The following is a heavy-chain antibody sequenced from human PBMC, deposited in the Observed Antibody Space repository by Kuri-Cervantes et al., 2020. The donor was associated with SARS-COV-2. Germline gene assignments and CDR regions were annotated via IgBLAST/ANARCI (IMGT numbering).Heavy chain of an antibody. CDR1: GGSFNTYY. V-gene: IGHV4-34*01. J-gene: IGHJ6*03. CDR3: ARGPGYNGYYYMDV. Sequence: GSLRLSCAVYGGSFNTYYWAWIRQPPGKGLERIGEITHRGDTIYNMSLKSRVTISVDTSKKQLSLDLRTVTAADTAIYYCARGPGYNGYYYMDVWGNGTTVTVSS. D-gene: IGHD5-24*01. CDR2: ITHRGDT.